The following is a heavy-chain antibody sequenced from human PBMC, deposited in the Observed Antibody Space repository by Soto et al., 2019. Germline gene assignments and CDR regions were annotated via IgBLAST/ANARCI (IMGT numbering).Heavy chain of an antibody. Sequence: SVKVSCKASGGTFSSYAISWVRQAPGQGLEWMGGIIPIFGTANYAQKFQGRVTITADESTSTAYMELSSLRSEDTAVYYCARDLALYSSSDVQSTVWGYYYYGMDVWGPGTTDTVS. CDR1: GGTFSSYA. D-gene: IGHD6-13*01. CDR2: IIPIFGTA. J-gene: IGHJ6*02. CDR3: ARDLALYSSSDVQSTVWGYYYYGMDV. V-gene: IGHV1-69*13.